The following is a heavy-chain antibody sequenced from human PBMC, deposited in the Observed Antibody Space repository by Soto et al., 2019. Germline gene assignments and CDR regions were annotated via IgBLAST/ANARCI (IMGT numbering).Heavy chain of an antibody. CDR1: GGSISSGNYY. CDR3: ARGHGGITVFGAPGHFDY. Sequence: SLTCTVSGGSISSGNYYWGWIRQPPGKGLEWIGSISYSGSTYYNPSLKGRVTISVDTSKNQFSLKLSSVTAADTAVYYCARGHGGITVFGAPGHFDYWGQGTLVTVSS. CDR2: ISYSGST. J-gene: IGHJ4*02. V-gene: IGHV4-39*01. D-gene: IGHD3-3*01.